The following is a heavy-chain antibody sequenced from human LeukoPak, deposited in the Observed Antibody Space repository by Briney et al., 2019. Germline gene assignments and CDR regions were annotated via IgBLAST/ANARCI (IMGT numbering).Heavy chain of an antibody. J-gene: IGHJ3*02. CDR3: ARGEADAFDI. CDR1: GFTFSSYS. Sequence: GGSLRLSCVASGFTFSSYSMTWVRQAPGKGLEWLSYISSSGSTYADSVKGRFTISRDNSKNTLYLQMNSLRAEDTAVYYCARGEADAFDIWGQGTMVTVSS. CDR2: ISSSGST. V-gene: IGHV3-48*01.